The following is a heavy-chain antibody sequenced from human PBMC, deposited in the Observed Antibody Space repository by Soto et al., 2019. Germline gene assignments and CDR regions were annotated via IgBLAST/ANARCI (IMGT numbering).Heavy chain of an antibody. J-gene: IGHJ4*02. CDR2: IYYSGST. CDR3: ARHAYYYDS. V-gene: IGHV4-39*01. CDR1: DGSISSSSYY. Sequence: SETLSLTCTVSDGSISSSSYYWGWIRQPPGKGLEWIGSIYYSGSTYYNPSLKSRVTISVDTSKNQFSLKLSSVTAADTAVYYCARHAYYYDSWGQGTLVTVSS. D-gene: IGHD3-22*01.